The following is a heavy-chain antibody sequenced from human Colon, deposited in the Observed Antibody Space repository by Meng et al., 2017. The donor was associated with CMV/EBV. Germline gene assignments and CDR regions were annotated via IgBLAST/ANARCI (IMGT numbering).Heavy chain of an antibody. J-gene: IGHJ4*02. D-gene: IGHD1-26*01. V-gene: IGHV1-2*02. CDR2: INSNSGAT. Sequence: RLGEPGAEVKQPGAPWKVSGKTSGYTLRDYHIHWVRQAPGQGLERMGWINSNSGATDYAQKFQGRFTMTRDTSITTVYMELSSPRSDDTAVYYCARDPSGSRVPFDYWGQGSLVTVSS. CDR3: ARDPSGSRVPFDY. CDR1: GYTLRDYH.